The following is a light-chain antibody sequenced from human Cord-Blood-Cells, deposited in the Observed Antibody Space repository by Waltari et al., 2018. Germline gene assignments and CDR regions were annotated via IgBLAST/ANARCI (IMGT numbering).Light chain of an antibody. CDR3: CSYAGSYTWV. Sequence: QSALTQPRSVSGSPGQSVTISCTGTSSDVGGYNYVSWYQQHPGKAPKLMMYDVSKRPSGVPDPFSGSKSGNTASLTISGLQAEDEADYYCCSYAGSYTWVFGGGTKLTVL. V-gene: IGLV2-11*01. CDR1: SSDVGGYNY. CDR2: DVS. J-gene: IGLJ3*02.